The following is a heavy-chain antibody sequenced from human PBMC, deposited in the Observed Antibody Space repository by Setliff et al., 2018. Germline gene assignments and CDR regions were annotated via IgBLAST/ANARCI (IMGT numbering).Heavy chain of an antibody. V-gene: IGHV3-73*01. J-gene: IGHJ6*03. CDR1: GFTFSGSA. CDR2: IRRKTRGFAT. CDR3: ARGEHIVSGDFYHYIDV. Sequence: GGSLRLSCAASGFTFSGSAMHWVRQASGKGLEWVGSIRRKTRGFATAYSASVIGRFTISRDDSMNTAYLQMDSLRTEDTAVYYCARGEHIVSGDFYHYIDVWGKGTTVTVSS. D-gene: IGHD2-15*01.